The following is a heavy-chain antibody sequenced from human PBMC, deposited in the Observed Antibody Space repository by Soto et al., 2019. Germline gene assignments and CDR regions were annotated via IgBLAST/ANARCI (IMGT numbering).Heavy chain of an antibody. CDR2: ISWDGGST. CDR3: AKARVDREYSSSWYYYYYGMDV. D-gene: IGHD6-13*01. J-gene: IGHJ6*02. V-gene: IGHV3-43D*03. Sequence: GGSLRLSCAASGFTFDDYAMHWVRQAPGKGLEWVSLISWDGGSTYYADSVKGRFTISRDNSKNSLYLQMNSLRAEDTALYYCAKARVDREYSSSWYYYYYGMDVWGQGTTVTVSS. CDR1: GFTFDDYA.